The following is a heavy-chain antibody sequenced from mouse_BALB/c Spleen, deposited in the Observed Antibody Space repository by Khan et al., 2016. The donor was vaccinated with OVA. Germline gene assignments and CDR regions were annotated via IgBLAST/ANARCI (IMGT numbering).Heavy chain of an antibody. Sequence: VQLQQSGAELVRPGALVKLSCKASDSNIKDYYMHWVKQRPEQGLEWIGWMDPENGETVYDPKFQGKAIMTADTSSNTAYLQLSSLTSEDTAVYYCARSGYSAWFAYWGQGTLVTVSA. CDR1: DSNIKDYY. CDR3: ARSGYSAWFAY. J-gene: IGHJ3*01. CDR2: MDPENGET. V-gene: IGHV14-1*02.